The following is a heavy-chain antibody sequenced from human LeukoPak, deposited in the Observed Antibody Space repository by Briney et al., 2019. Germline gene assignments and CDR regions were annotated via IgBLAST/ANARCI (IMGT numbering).Heavy chain of an antibody. CDR1: GGSFSGYY. D-gene: IGHD2-2*01. CDR3: ARGYCSSTSCLDYFDY. CDR2: INHSGST. V-gene: IGHV4-34*01. J-gene: IGHJ4*02. Sequence: SETLSLTCAVYGGSFSGYYWSWIRQPPGKGLEWIGEINHSGSTNYNPSLKSRVTISVDTSKNQFSLKLSSVTAADTAVYYCARGYCSSTSCLDYFDYWGQGTLATVSS.